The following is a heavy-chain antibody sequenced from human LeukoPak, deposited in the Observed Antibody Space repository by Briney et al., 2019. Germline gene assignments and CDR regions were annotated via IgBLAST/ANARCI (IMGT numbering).Heavy chain of an antibody. V-gene: IGHV3-11*01. Sequence: GGSLRLSCAASGFTFSDYYLSWVRLAPGKGLEWVSYISSSGSTIYYADSVKGRFTISRDNAKNSLYLQMNSLRAEDTAVYYCARRTAAALDPWGQGTLVTVSS. CDR3: ARRTAAALDP. J-gene: IGHJ5*02. D-gene: IGHD2-2*01. CDR2: ISSSGSTI. CDR1: GFTFSDYY.